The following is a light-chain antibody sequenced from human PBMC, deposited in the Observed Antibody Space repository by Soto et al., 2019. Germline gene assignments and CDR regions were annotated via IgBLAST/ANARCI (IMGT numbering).Light chain of an antibody. J-gene: IGKJ1*01. CDR3: QQYYATSWT. CDR1: QSISSTY. Sequence: EIVLTQSPGTLSLSPGERATLSCRASQSISSTYLAWYRQKPGQAPRLLIYAASSRATGIPDRFSGSGSGTAVTLTISRLEREDFAVYYCQQYYATSWTFGQGTRVEIK. V-gene: IGKV3-20*01. CDR2: AAS.